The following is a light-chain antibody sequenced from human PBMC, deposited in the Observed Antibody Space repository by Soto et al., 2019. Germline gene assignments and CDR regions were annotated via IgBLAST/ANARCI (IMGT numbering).Light chain of an antibody. CDR1: QSVSSN. V-gene: IGKV3-15*01. J-gene: IGKJ1*01. CDR3: QHYNNWPPWT. CDR2: GAS. Sequence: DIVMTQSPATLSVSPGERATHSCGASQSVSSNLAWYQQEPGQAPRLLIYGASTRATGIPARFSGSGSGTEFTLTISSLHSEDFAVYYCQHYNNWPPWTFGQGTKVEIK.